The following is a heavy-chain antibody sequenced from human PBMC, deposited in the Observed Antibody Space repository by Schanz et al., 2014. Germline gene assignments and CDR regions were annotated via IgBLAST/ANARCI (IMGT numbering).Heavy chain of an antibody. Sequence: QVQLQESGPGLVKPSQTLSLTCSVSGGSISSGGYFWTWIRQHPGKGLEWIGYIFFRGSTYYNPSLKSRVTISIDTSKNQFSLRLTSVTAADTAVYYCYGMDVWGQGTTV. CDR1: GGSISSGGYF. CDR2: IFFRGST. V-gene: IGHV4-31*09. CDR3: YGMDV. J-gene: IGHJ6*02.